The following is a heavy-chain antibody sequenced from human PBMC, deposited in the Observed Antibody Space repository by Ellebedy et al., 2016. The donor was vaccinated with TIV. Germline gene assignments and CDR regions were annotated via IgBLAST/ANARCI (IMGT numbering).Heavy chain of an antibody. CDR3: ARREYQRSWYFDL. J-gene: IGHJ2*01. D-gene: IGHD2-2*01. CDR1: GFTFRSYA. Sequence: GESLKISCAASGFTFRSYAMHWVRQAPGKGLEWVAVISYDGSNKYYADSVKGRFTISRDNSKNTLYLQMNSLRAEDTAVYYCARREYQRSWYFDLWGRGTLVTVSS. CDR2: ISYDGSNK. V-gene: IGHV3-30-3*01.